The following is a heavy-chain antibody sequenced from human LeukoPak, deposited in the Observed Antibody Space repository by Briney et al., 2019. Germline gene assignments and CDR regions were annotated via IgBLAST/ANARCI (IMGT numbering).Heavy chain of an antibody. CDR2: IHHSGST. V-gene: IGHV4-59*12. D-gene: IGHD3-3*01. J-gene: IGHJ5*02. CDR1: NSSISSYY. CDR3: ARVTPSTFGVVIRWFDP. Sequence: SETLSLTCTVSNSSISSYYWNWIRQTPGKGLEWIGYIHHSGSTNYNPSLKSRVTISVDTSKNQFSLKLSSVTAADTAVYYCARVTPSTFGVVIRWFDPWGQGTLVTVSS.